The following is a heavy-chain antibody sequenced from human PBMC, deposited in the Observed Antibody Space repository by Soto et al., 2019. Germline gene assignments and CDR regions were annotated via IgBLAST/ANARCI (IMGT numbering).Heavy chain of an antibody. CDR1: GFTFKNYA. V-gene: IGHV3-23*01. CDR3: ASPQFGTLQLVDYYYGMDV. D-gene: IGHD6-6*01. J-gene: IGHJ6*02. CDR2: ISGSSGNT. Sequence: EVQLLESGGGLVQPGGSLRLSCAASGFTFKNYAMSWVRQAPGKGLEWVSGISGSSGNTYYADSVKGRFTISRDNSRNTLYLQMNSLRAEDTAVYLCASPQFGTLQLVDYYYGMDVWGPGTTVTVSS.